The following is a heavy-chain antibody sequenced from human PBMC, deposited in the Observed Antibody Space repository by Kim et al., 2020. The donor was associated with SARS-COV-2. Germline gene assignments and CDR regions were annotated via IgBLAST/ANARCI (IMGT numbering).Heavy chain of an antibody. V-gene: IGHV4-4*07. J-gene: IGHJ2*01. CDR1: GGSISSHY. CDR2: MHTTGIT. CDR3: ARGLAGADAYWYLDL. D-gene: IGHD3-9*01. Sequence: SETLSLTCTVSGGSISSHYWSWIRQPAGKGLEWIGRMHTTGITNYNPSLKSRVTMSMDTSKNQFFLNLRSVIAADTAVYFCARGLAGADAYWYLDLWGRG.